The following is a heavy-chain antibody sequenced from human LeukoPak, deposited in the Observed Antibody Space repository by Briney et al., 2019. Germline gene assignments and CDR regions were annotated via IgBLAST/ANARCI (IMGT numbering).Heavy chain of an antibody. CDR3: AKDDHGGSGWRDYFDQ. V-gene: IGHV3-23*01. CDR2: IGGGGTS. D-gene: IGHD6-19*01. J-gene: IGHJ4*02. Sequence: GGSLRLSCAASGFTFSSYDMSWVRQAPGRGLEWVSAIGGGGTSYYADSVKGRFTISRDNSKNTLYLQMNSLRAEDTAVYYCAKDDHGGSGWRDYFDQWGQGTLVTVSS. CDR1: GFTFSSYD.